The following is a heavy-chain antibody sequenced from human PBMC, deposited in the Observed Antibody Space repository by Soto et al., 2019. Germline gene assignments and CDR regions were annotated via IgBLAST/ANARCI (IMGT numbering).Heavy chain of an antibody. V-gene: IGHV1-8*01. CDR3: ARRRHCSSTSCYGASVFEY. J-gene: IGHJ4*02. D-gene: IGHD2-2*01. Sequence: ASVKVSCEASGYTFTSYDINWVRQATGQGLEWMGWMNPNSGNTGYAQKFQGRVTMTRNTSISTAYMELRSLRSEHTAVYYCARRRHCSSTSCYGASVFEYWGQGTLVTVS. CDR2: MNPNSGNT. CDR1: GYTFTSYD.